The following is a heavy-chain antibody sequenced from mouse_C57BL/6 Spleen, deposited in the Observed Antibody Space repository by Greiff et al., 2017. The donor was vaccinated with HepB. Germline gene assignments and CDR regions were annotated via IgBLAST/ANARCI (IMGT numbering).Heavy chain of an antibody. CDR1: LFTFSSYS. CDR2: ISDCGSYT. J-gene: IGHJ2*01. D-gene: IGHD3-1*01. CDR3: ARDRGLYFDY. V-gene: IGHV5-4*01. Sequence: LFNPLFSLTLSFASSLFTFSSYSMSWVRQTPENRLEWVATISDCGSYTYYPDNVKGRFTISRDNAKNNLYLQMSHLKSEDTAMYYCARDRGLYFDYWGQGTTLTVSS.